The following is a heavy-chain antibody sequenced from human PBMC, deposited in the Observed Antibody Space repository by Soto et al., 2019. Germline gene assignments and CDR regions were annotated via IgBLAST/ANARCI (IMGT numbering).Heavy chain of an antibody. D-gene: IGHD4-17*01. CDR1: GDTFSSYA. CDR2: IIPIFGTA. CDR3: ARTHYGDYLSSYYYGMDV. Sequence: ASVKVSCKASGDTFSSYAISWVRQAPGQGLEWMGGIIPIFGTANYAQKFQGRVTITADESTSTAYMELSSLRSEDTAVYYCARTHYGDYLSSYYYGMDVWGQGTTVTVSS. J-gene: IGHJ6*02. V-gene: IGHV1-69*13.